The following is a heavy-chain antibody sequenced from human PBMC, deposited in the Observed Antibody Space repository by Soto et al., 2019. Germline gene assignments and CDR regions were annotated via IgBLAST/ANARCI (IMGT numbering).Heavy chain of an antibody. V-gene: IGHV3-11*06. D-gene: IGHD6-19*01. J-gene: IGHJ6*02. CDR2: ISSSSSYT. CDR3: ARDHQLDPRSIAVADHKYYYYGMDV. CDR1: GFTFSSYW. Sequence: PGGSLRLSCAASGFTFSSYWMHWIRQAPGKGLEWVSYISSSSSYTNYADSVKGRFTISRDNAKNSLYLQMNSLRAEDTAVYYCARDHQLDPRSIAVADHKYYYYGMDVWGQGTTVTVSS.